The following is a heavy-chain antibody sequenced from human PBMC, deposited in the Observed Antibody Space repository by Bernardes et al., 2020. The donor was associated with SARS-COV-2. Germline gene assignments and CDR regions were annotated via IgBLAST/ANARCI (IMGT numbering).Heavy chain of an antibody. D-gene: IGHD5-12*01. CDR2: ISKSSTYI. V-gene: IGHV3-21*01. CDR1: AFTFSKNI. J-gene: IGHJ3*01. CDR3: ASDPGYSAYESPVASLDV. Sequence: GGSLRLSCAASAFTFSKNIMTWVRQAPGKGLEWVSSISKSSTYIYYADTVKGRFTISRDNAKNSLYLQMNSLRAEDTAVYYCASDPGYSAYESPVASLDVWSQWTMVTITS.